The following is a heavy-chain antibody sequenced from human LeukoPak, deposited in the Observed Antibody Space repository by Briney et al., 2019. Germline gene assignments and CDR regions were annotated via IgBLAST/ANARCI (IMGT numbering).Heavy chain of an antibody. CDR1: GGTFSSYT. CDR3: AGAPGGYYYYYGMDV. Sequence: SVKVSCKASGGTFSSYTISWVRQAPGRGLEWMGRIIPILGIANYAQKFQGRVTITADKSTSTAYMELSSLRSEDTAVYYCAGAPGGYYYYYGMDVWGQGTTVTVSS. V-gene: IGHV1-69*02. CDR2: IIPILGIA. J-gene: IGHJ6*02. D-gene: IGHD3-10*01.